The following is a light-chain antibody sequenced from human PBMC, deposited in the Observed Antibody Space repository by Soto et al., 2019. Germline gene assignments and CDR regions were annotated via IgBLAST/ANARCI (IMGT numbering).Light chain of an antibody. CDR3: QRLKSFLTP. Sequence: IQLTQSPSSLSASVGDRVTISCRASQGIANFLAWYQQKPGKAPKLLIYGASTLQSGVPSRFRGGGSGTDFTLTISTLHPEDFATYYCQRLKSFLTPFAPGTKVFIK. J-gene: IGKJ3*01. CDR2: GAS. CDR1: QGIANF. V-gene: IGKV1-9*01.